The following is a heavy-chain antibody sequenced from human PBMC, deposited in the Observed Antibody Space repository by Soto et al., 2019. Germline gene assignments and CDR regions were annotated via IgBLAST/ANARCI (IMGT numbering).Heavy chain of an antibody. Sequence: EXLKISCKGSGYXFTSYWLIWVRHMPGKGLEWMGRIEHSDSYDNYSPSFQGHVTISADKSISTSYLQLSSLKDSDTAMYYCARLDGSLHSSGCTNYDYWGQGTLVTVSS. J-gene: IGHJ4*02. CDR2: IEHSDSYD. D-gene: IGHD6-19*01. CDR3: ARLDGSLHSSGCTNYDY. V-gene: IGHV5-10-1*01. CDR1: GYXFTSYW.